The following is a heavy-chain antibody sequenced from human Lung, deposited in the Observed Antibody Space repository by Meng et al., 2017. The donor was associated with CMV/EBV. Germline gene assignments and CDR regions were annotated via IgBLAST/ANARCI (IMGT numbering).Heavy chain of an antibody. D-gene: IGHD5-18*01. Sequence: GEXXTISCAASGFTFSSYSMNWVRQAPGKGLEWVSSISSSSSYIYYADSVKGRFTISRDNAKNSLYLQMNSLRAEDTAVYYCARDNSYGDEYYCDYGGQGTXVTVSS. V-gene: IGHV3-21*01. CDR2: ISSSSSYI. CDR1: GFTFSSYS. CDR3: ARDNSYGDEYYCDY. J-gene: IGHJ4*02.